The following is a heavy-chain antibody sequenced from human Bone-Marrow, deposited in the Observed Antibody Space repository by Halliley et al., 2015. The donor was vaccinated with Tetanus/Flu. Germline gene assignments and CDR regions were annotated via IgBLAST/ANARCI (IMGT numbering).Heavy chain of an antibody. V-gene: IGHV3-7*03. CDR1: GFSFSSHW. D-gene: IGHD3-16*01. CDR2: TNQDESAK. J-gene: IGHJ3*01. CDR3: ARLRVSGIYGGDAFDV. Sequence: SLRLSCAVSGFSFSSHWMSWFRQAPGKGLEWVAHTNQDESAKYYLDSLEGRITISRDNAKNSLYPQMNSLRAEDTAVYFCARLRVSGIYGGDAFDVWGQGTMVTVSS.